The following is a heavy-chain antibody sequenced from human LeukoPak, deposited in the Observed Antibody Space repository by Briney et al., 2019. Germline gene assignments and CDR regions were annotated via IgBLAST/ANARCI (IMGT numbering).Heavy chain of an antibody. CDR3: ARAVVWFGGLLPYFDY. Sequence: SETLSLTCTVSGGSISSGDYYWSWIRQPPGKGLEWIGYIYYSGSTYYNPSLKSRVTISVDTSKNQFSLKLSSVTAADTAVYYCARAVVWFGGLLPYFDYWGQGTLVTVSS. D-gene: IGHD3-10*01. V-gene: IGHV4-30-4*01. CDR1: GGSISSGDYY. CDR2: IYYSGST. J-gene: IGHJ4*02.